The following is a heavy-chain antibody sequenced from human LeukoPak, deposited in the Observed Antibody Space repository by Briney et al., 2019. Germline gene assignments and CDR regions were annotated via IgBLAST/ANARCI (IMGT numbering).Heavy chain of an antibody. Sequence: PGGSLRLSCAASGFTFSSYALHWVRQAPGKGLEWVAVMSSDGSNKYYPDSVKGRFTISRDNSKNTLYLQMNSLRAEDTAVYYCAREGIAAVGTRVYYFDYWGQGTLVTVSS. CDR1: GFTFSSYA. CDR3: AREGIAAVGTRVYYFDY. J-gene: IGHJ4*02. V-gene: IGHV3-30-3*01. D-gene: IGHD6-13*01. CDR2: MSSDGSNK.